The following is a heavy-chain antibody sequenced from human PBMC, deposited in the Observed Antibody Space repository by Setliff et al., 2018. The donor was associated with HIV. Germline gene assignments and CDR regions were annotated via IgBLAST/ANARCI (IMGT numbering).Heavy chain of an antibody. J-gene: IGHJ4*02. D-gene: IGHD5-18*01. CDR3: ARAGSYGWDY. CDR2: IYSSGSI. V-gene: IGHV4-59*11. Sequence: PSETLSLTCTVSGGSIRSHYWNWIRQSPGKALEWIGYIYSSGSIIYNPSLKSRLTISVDTSKNQVSLKLSSVTAADTAVYYCARAGSYGWDYWGQGTLVTVSS. CDR1: GGSIRSHY.